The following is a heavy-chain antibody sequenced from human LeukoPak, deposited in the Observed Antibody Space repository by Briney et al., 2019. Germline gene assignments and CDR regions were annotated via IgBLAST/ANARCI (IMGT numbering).Heavy chain of an antibody. J-gene: IGHJ3*02. V-gene: IGHV4-59*01. Sequence: SETLSLTCTVSGGSISSYYWSWIRQPPGKGLEWIGYIYYSGSTNYNPSLKSRVTISVDTSKNQLSLKLSSVTAADTAVYYCARDKSFDAFDIWGQGTMVTVSS. CDR2: IYYSGST. CDR1: GGSISSYY. CDR3: ARDKSFDAFDI.